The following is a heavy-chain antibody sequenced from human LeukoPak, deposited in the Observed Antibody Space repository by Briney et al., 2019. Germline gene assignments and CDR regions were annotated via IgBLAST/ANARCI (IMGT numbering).Heavy chain of an antibody. J-gene: IGHJ4*02. D-gene: IGHD1-14*01. V-gene: IGHV1-46*01. Sequence: GASVKVSCKASGYTFTSYYMHWVRQAPGQGLEWMGIINPSGGSTSYAQKFQGRVTMTRDMSMSTVYMELSSLRSEDTAVYYCARDGARTRTAPHFDYWGQGTLVTVSS. CDR2: INPSGGST. CDR3: ARDGARTRTAPHFDY. CDR1: GYTFTSYY.